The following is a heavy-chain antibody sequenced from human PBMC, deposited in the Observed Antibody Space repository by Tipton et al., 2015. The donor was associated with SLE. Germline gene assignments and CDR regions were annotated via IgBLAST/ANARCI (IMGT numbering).Heavy chain of an antibody. V-gene: IGHV4-34*01. CDR1: GGSFSGYY. D-gene: IGHD3-3*01. Sequence: LRLSCAVYGGSFSGYYWSWIRQPPGKGLEWIGEINHSGSTNYNPSLKSRVTISVDTSKNQFSLKLSSVTAADTAVYYCARQSWAIFGVAPRWGQGTLVTVSS. CDR2: INHSGST. CDR3: ARQSWAIFGVAPR. J-gene: IGHJ4*02.